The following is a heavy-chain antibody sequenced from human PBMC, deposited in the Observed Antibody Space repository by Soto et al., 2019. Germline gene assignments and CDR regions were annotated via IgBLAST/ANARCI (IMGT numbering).Heavy chain of an antibody. CDR3: AKDWDTTSSSSSH. V-gene: IGHV3-23*01. D-gene: IGHD6-6*01. J-gene: IGHJ4*02. Sequence: EVQLLESGGGLVQPGGSLRLSCAASGFTFSTYAMSWVRQSPGKGLEWVSAISCTGGSTYYADYVKGRFTISRDNSKNTLYLKMHSLRAEDTAVYYCAKDWDTTSSSSSHWGQGNLVTVSS. CDR2: ISCTGGST. CDR1: GFTFSTYA.